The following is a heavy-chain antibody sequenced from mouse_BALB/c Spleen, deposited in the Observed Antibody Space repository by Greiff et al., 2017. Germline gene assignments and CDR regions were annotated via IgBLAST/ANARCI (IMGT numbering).Heavy chain of an antibody. CDR1: GFSLTSYG. CDR2: IWSGGST. J-gene: IGHJ4*01. CDR3: AGLWLRRGYAMDY. D-gene: IGHD2-2*01. V-gene: IGHV2-2*02. Sequence: QVQLQQSGPGLVQPSQSLSITCTVSGFSLTSYGVHWVRQSPGKGLEWLGVIWSGGSTDYNAAFISRLSISKDNSKSQVFFKMNSLQANDTAIYYCAGLWLRRGYAMDYWGQGTSVTVSS.